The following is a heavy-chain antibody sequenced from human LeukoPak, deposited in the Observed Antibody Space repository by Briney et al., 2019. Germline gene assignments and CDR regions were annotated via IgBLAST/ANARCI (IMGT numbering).Heavy chain of an antibody. V-gene: IGHV1-2*02. J-gene: IGHJ4*02. CDR3: ARDLFPRPHYDSSGSQEYYFDY. CDR1: GYTFTGYY. Sequence: GASVKVSCKASGYTFTGYYMHWVRQAPGQGLEWMGWINPNSGGTNYAQKFQGRVTMTRDTSISTAYMELSRLRSDDTAVYYCARDLFPRPHYDSSGSQEYYFDYWGQGTLVTVSS. D-gene: IGHD3-22*01. CDR2: INPNSGGT.